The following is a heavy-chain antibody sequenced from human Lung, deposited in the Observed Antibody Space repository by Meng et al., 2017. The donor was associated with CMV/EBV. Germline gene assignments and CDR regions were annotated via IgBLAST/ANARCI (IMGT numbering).Heavy chain of an antibody. J-gene: IGHJ5*02. CDR2: VYYGGGT. CDR3: ARGTGYCSSTSCYPFDP. Sequence: SCRGASYYCSCVRQPPGQGLAWIAYVYYGGGTTYNPSLNSRVTISVDTSKTQFSLKLSSVTAADTAVYYCARGTGYCSSTSCYPFDPWGQGTLVTVSS. V-gene: IGHV4-61*01. CDR1: SCRGASYY. D-gene: IGHD2-2*01.